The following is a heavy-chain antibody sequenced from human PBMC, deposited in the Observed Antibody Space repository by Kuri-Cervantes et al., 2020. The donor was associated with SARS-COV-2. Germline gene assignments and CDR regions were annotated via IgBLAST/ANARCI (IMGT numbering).Heavy chain of an antibody. CDR3: AKAYSSGWYENWFDP. V-gene: IGHV3-9*01. Sequence: SLKISCAASGFTFSSYAMSWVRQAPGKGLEWVSGISWNSGSIGYADSVKGRFTISRDNAKNSLYLQMNSLRAEDTALYYCAKAYSSGWYENWFDPWGQGTLVTVSS. CDR2: ISWNSGSI. J-gene: IGHJ5*02. CDR1: GFTFSSYA. D-gene: IGHD6-19*01.